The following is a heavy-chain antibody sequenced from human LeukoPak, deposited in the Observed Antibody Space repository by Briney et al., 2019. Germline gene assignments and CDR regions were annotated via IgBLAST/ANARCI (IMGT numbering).Heavy chain of an antibody. V-gene: IGHV4-38-2*02. J-gene: IGHJ6*03. CDR2: IYHSGST. CDR1: GYSISSGYY. CDR3: ARKTGTGSSWYYYYYMDV. Sequence: PSETLSLTCTVSGYSISSGYYWGWIRQPPGKGLEWIGSIYHSGSTYHNPSLKSRVTISVDTSKNQFSLKLSSVTAADTAVYYCARKTGTGSSWYYYYYMDVWGKGTTVTVSS. D-gene: IGHD6-13*01.